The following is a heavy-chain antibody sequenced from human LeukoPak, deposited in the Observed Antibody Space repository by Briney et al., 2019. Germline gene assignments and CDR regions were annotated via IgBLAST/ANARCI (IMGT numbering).Heavy chain of an antibody. J-gene: IGHJ4*02. V-gene: IGHV3-21*05. D-gene: IGHD2-8*01. CDR1: GFSFTDYP. Sequence: GGSLRLSCATSGFSFTDYPMNWVRQAPGKGLEWISNIRTTAEGAKYAYYADSVKGRFTISRDNAQNSLYLQMNSLRAEDTAVYFCARVVNGYVDYWGQGTLVTVSS. CDR2: IRTTAEGAKYA. CDR3: ARVVNGYVDY.